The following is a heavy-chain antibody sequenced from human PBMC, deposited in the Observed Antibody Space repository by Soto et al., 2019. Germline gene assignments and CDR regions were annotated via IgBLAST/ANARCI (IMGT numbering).Heavy chain of an antibody. J-gene: IGHJ5*02. CDR3: ARMRAAAGYNWFDP. Sequence: SETLSLTCTVSGGSISSSSYYWGWIRQPPGKGLEWIGSIYYSGSTYYNPSLKSRVTISVDTSKNQFSLKLSSVTAADTAVYYCARMRAAAGYNWFDPWGQGNLVTVSS. D-gene: IGHD6-13*01. V-gene: IGHV4-39*01. CDR1: GGSISSSSYY. CDR2: IYYSGST.